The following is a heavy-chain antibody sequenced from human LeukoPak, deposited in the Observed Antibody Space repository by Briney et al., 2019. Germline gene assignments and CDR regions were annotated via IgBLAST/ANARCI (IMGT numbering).Heavy chain of an antibody. D-gene: IGHD2-2*01. V-gene: IGHV3-30-3*01. J-gene: IGHJ4*02. CDR1: GFTFSSYA. Sequence: GGSLRLSCAASGFTFSSYAMSWVRQAPGKGLEWVAVISYDGSNKYYADSVKGRFTISRDNSKNTLYLQMNSLRAEDTAVYYCARDPEGQLYFDYWGQGTLVTVSS. CDR3: ARDPEGQLYFDY. CDR2: ISYDGSNK.